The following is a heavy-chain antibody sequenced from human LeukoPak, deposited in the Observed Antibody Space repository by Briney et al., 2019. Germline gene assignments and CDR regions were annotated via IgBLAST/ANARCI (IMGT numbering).Heavy chain of an antibody. V-gene: IGHV1-2*06. Sequence: ASVKVSCKASGYTFTGYHMHWVRQAPGQGLEWMGRSNPNSGDTNSAQNFQGRVTMTRDTSISTAYMELSRLRSDDTAVYYCARDYCSSTSCLFDYWGQGTLVTVSS. D-gene: IGHD2-2*01. J-gene: IGHJ4*02. CDR3: ARDYCSSTSCLFDY. CDR1: GYTFTGYH. CDR2: SNPNSGDT.